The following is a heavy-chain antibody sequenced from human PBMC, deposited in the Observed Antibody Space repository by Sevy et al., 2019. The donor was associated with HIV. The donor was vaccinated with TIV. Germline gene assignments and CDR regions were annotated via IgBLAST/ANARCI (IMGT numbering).Heavy chain of an antibody. Sequence: GGSLRLSCTVSGFTFSDYGMHWVRQTPGKGLEWVAFIGYDGSDKYFSDSVKGRFGISRENSKNTLFLQMNSLRNEDTGIYYCAKNTASAGTGGFDYWGQGALLTVSS. CDR2: IGYDGSDK. CDR3: AKNTASAGTGGFDY. CDR1: GFTFSDYG. D-gene: IGHD6-13*01. V-gene: IGHV3-30*02. J-gene: IGHJ4*02.